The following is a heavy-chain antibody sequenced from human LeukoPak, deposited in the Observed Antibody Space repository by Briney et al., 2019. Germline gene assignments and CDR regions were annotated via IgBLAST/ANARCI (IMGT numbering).Heavy chain of an antibody. CDR2: IWYDGSNK. J-gene: IGHJ6*02. V-gene: IGHV3-33*08. CDR3: ARDVVVGTHYGMDV. CDR1: GFTFSSYG. Sequence: GGSLRLSCAVSGFTFSSYGMHWVRQAPGKGLEWVAIIWYDGSNKYYADSVKGRFTISRDNSKNTLYLQVNSLRVEDTAVYYCARDVVVGTHYGMDVWGQGTTVTVSS. D-gene: IGHD2-21*01.